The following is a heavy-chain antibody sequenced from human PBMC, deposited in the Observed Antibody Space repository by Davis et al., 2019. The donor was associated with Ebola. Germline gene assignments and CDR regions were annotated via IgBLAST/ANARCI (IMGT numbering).Heavy chain of an antibody. CDR1: RFMFSSYA. D-gene: IGHD4-23*01. CDR2: ISSSSSYI. J-gene: IGHJ4*02. V-gene: IGHV3-21*01. Sequence: PGGSLRLSCAASRFMFSSYAMHWVRQAPGKGLEWVSSISSSSSYIYYADSVKGRFTISRDNDKNSLSLQMNGLRDEDTAVYYCARGPSTGNSFTYWGQGTLVTVSS. CDR3: ARGPSTGNSFTY.